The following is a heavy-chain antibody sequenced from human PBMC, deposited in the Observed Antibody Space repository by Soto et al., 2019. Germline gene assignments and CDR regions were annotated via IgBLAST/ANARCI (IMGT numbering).Heavy chain of an antibody. Sequence: ASVKVSCEACGDSFTSYDINWVRQAPGQGLEWMGGIIPIFGTANYAQKFQGRVTITADESTSTAYMELSSLRSEDTAVYYCGASGGYKGYYGMDVWGQGTTVTVSS. CDR2: IIPIFGTA. CDR3: GASGGYKGYYGMDV. J-gene: IGHJ6*02. D-gene: IGHD5-18*01. CDR1: GDSFTSYD. V-gene: IGHV1-69*13.